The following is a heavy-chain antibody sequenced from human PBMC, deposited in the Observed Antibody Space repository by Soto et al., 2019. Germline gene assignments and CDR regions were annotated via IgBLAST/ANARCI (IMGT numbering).Heavy chain of an antibody. D-gene: IGHD1-26*01. CDR2: FYQGGST. V-gene: IGHV4-34*01. CDR3: ARGKWADRFAN. J-gene: IGHJ5*02. Sequence: SEXLSLTCAVYGESLNYYYWSWIRQAPGKGLEWIGEFYQGGSTHYNPSVKSRVTISVDMSSQQFSLKLTSVTAADTAPYYCARGKWADRFANWSQGTLVTSPQ. CDR1: GESLNYYY.